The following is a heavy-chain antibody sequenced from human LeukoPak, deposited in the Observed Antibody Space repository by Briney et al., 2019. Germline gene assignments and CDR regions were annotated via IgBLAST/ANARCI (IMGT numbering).Heavy chain of an antibody. CDR3: AKHLYGSGNYVDYYYYMDV. D-gene: IGHD3-10*01. J-gene: IGHJ6*03. Sequence: GGSLRLSCAASGFTFSSCGMSWVRQAPGKGLEWVSGISGSGGSTYYADSVKGRFTISRDNSKNTLYLQMNSLRAEDTAVYYCAKHLYGSGNYVDYYYYMDVWGKGTTVTISS. V-gene: IGHV3-23*01. CDR2: ISGSGGST. CDR1: GFTFSSCG.